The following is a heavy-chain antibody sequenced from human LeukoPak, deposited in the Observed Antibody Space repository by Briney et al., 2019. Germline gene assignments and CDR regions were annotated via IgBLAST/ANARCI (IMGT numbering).Heavy chain of an antibody. V-gene: IGHV3-23*01. D-gene: IGHD2-2*01. CDR1: GFTFSSYA. J-gene: IGHJ4*02. CDR3: AKGGCSSTTCLVDY. CDR2: ISGSGGST. Sequence: PGGSLRLSCAASGFTFSSYAMSWVRQAPGKGLEWVSAISGSGGSTYYADSVKGRFTISRDNSKNTLYLQMHSLRAEDTAIYYCAKGGCSSTTCLVDYWGQGTLVPVSS.